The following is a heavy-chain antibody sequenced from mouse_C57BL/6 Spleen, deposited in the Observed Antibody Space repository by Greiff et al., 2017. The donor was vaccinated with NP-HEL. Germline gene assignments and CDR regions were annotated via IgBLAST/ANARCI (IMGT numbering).Heavy chain of an antibody. CDR2: ISDGGSYT. CDR1: GFTFSSYA. CDR3: ARDPDSKVAY. V-gene: IGHV5-4*01. J-gene: IGHJ3*01. D-gene: IGHD2-5*01. Sequence: EVKLVESGGGLVKPGGSLKLSCAASGFTFSSYAMSWVRQTPEKRLEWVATISDGGSYTYYPDNVKGRFTISRDNAKNNLYLQMSHLKSEDTAMYYCARDPDSKVAYWGQGTLVTVSA.